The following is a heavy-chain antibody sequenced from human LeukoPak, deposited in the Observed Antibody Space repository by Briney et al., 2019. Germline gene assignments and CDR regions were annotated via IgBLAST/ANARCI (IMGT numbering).Heavy chain of an antibody. V-gene: IGHV3-23*01. D-gene: IGHD1-26*01. CDR2: IRGSGGST. CDR1: RFTFNSYA. CDR3: AKLSGSYDGGYY. J-gene: IGHJ4*02. Sequence: PGGSLRLSCAASRFTFNSYAMSWVRQAPGKGLEWVSAIRGSGGSTYYADSVKGRFTISRDNSKNTLYLQMNSLRAEDTAVYYCAKLSGSYDGGYYWGQGTLVTVSS.